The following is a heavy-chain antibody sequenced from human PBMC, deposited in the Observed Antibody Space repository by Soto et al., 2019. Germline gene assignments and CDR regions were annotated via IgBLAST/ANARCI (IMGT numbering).Heavy chain of an antibody. CDR1: GGSISSSSYY. V-gene: IGHV4-39*01. J-gene: IGHJ3*02. Sequence: SETLSLTCTVSGGSISSSSYYWGWIRQPPGKGLEWIGSIYYSGSTYYNPSLKSRVTISVDTSKNQFSLKLSSVTAADTAVYYCARHRFVNTFFGYVSPTDAFDTWGKGTMVTVSS. CDR2: IYYSGST. D-gene: IGHD3-3*01. CDR3: ARHRFVNTFFGYVSPTDAFDT.